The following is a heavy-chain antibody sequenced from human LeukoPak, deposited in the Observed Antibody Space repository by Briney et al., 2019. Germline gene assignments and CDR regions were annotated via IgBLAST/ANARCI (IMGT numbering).Heavy chain of an antibody. CDR1: GFTFSDYD. CDR3: AKDGANYAKDY. CDR2: IPDDGINK. J-gene: IGHJ4*02. Sequence: GGSLRLSCAASGFTFSDYDMHWVRQAPGKGLEWVAYIPDDGINKSYADSVKGRFTISRDDSKYTLYLQMNSLRAEDTAVFYCAKDGANYAKDYWGQGTLGTVSS. D-gene: IGHD2-2*01. V-gene: IGHV3-30*02.